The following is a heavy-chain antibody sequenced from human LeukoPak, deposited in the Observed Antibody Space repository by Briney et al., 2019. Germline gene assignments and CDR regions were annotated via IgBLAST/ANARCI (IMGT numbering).Heavy chain of an antibody. CDR1: GFTFSSYA. D-gene: IGHD4-11*01. CDR2: ISGSGGST. Sequence: GGSLRLSRAASGFTFSSYAMSWVRQAPGKGLEWVSAISGSGGSTYYADSVKGRFTISRDNSKSTLYLQMNSLRAEDTAVYYCAAPRQWSNYGIRFFDYWGQGTLVTVSS. CDR3: AAPRQWSNYGIRFFDY. V-gene: IGHV3-23*01. J-gene: IGHJ4*02.